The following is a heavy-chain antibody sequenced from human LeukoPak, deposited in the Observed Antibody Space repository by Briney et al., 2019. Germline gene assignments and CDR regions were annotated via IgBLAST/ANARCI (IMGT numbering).Heavy chain of an antibody. CDR1: GFTFSSYW. D-gene: IGHD6-13*01. CDR2: IKEDGSEK. V-gene: IGHV3-7*01. J-gene: IGHJ4*02. Sequence: GGSLRLSCAASGFTFSSYWMSWVRQAPGKGLEWVANIKEDGSEKYYVDSVKGRFTISRDNAKNSLYLQMNSLRAEDTAMYYCARVEEYSTPDYWGQGTLVTVSS. CDR3: ARVEEYSTPDY.